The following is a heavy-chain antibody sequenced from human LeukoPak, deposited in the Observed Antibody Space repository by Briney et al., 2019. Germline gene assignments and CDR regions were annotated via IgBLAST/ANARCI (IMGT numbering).Heavy chain of an antibody. CDR3: AREVVAATGDWFDP. J-gene: IGHJ5*02. Sequence: GASVKVSCKASGYTFTGYYMHWVRQAPGQGLEWMGWINPSSGGTNYAQKFQGRVTMTRDTFISTAYMELSRLRSDDTAVYYCAREVVAATGDWFDPWGQGTLVTVSS. CDR1: GYTFTGYY. CDR2: INPSSGGT. D-gene: IGHD2-15*01. V-gene: IGHV1-2*02.